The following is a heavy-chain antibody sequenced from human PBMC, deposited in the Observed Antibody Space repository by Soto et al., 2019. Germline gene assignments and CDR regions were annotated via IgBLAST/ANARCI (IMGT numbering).Heavy chain of an antibody. J-gene: IGHJ6*02. CDR1: GYTFTNYA. V-gene: IGHV1-3*01. CDR3: ARERRDAYNLFYGMDV. D-gene: IGHD1-1*01. CDR2: ISAGNDNT. Sequence: ASVKVSCKASGYTFTNYAMNWVRQAPGQRLEWMGWISAGNDNTKYSQKFQGRVTITRDTSASTAYMELSSLRSEDTAVYYCARERRDAYNLFYGMDVWGQGTTVTVSS.